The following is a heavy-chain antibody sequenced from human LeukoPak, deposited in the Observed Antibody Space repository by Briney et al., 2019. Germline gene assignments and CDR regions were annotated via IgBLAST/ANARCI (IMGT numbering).Heavy chain of an antibody. CDR1: GFTFDDYG. J-gene: IGHJ6*03. V-gene: IGHV3-30*02. Sequence: SGGSLRLSCAASGFTFDDYGMSWVRQAPGKGLEWVAFIRYDGSNKYYADSVKGRFTISRDNSKNTLYLQMNSLRAEDTAVYYCAREKIGKGRKLGATTHYYYYYYMDVWGKGTTVTISS. D-gene: IGHD1-26*01. CDR2: IRYDGSNK. CDR3: AREKIGKGRKLGATTHYYYYYYMDV.